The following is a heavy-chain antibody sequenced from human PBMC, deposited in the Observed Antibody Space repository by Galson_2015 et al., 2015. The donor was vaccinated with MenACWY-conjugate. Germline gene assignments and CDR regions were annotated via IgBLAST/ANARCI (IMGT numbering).Heavy chain of an antibody. J-gene: IGHJ4*02. CDR1: GASISSHH. V-gene: IGHV4-59*08. Sequence: ETLSLTCTVSGASISSHHWSWFRQPPGKGLEWIAYIRDTGSLKDNPSLKSRVTMSADKSHNQFSLRLISVTAADTAVYYCARLPTWGSSFGYFDYWGQGSLVAVSS. CDR2: IRDTGSL. CDR3: ARLPTWGSSFGYFDY. D-gene: IGHD7-27*01.